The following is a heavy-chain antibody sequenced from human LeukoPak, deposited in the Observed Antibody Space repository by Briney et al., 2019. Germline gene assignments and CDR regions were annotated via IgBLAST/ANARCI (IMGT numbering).Heavy chain of an antibody. CDR1: GYTFTSYG. D-gene: IGHD3-3*01. J-gene: IGHJ6*02. Sequence: GASVKVSCTASGYTFTSYGISWVRQAPGHGLEWMGWISAYNGNTNYAQKLQGRVTMTTDTSTSTAYMELRSLRSDDTAVYYCARDGESNTIFGVVPPGYYYYGMDVWGQGTTVTVSS. CDR2: ISAYNGNT. V-gene: IGHV1-18*01. CDR3: ARDGESNTIFGVVPPGYYYYGMDV.